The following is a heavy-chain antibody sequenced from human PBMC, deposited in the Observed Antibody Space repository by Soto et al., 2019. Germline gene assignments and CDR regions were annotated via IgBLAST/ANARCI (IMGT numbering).Heavy chain of an antibody. Sequence: PSETLSLTCGVSGGSISGSYWSWIRQSPGKGLEWLGYVYCTGSTNYSPSLRSRVSISVDTSKNEFSLRLSSVTAADTAVYFCARSVAVPGAHIDYWGQGTQVTVSS. CDR3: ARSVAVPGAHIDY. CDR2: VYCTGST. D-gene: IGHD6-19*01. J-gene: IGHJ4*02. V-gene: IGHV4-59*01. CDR1: GGSISGSY.